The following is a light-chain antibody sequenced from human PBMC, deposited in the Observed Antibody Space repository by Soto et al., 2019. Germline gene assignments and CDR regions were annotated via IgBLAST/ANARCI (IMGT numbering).Light chain of an antibody. CDR2: GAS. J-gene: IGKJ2*01. CDR1: QSVSSN. V-gene: IGKV3-15*01. CDR3: QQYNNWPPYT. Sequence: EIVMTQSPATLSVSPGERATLSCRASQSVSSNLAWYQQKPGQAPRLIIYGASTRATGIPARFSGSGSGTEFTITISSLQSEDFAVYYCQQYNNWPPYTFGQGTKLEIK.